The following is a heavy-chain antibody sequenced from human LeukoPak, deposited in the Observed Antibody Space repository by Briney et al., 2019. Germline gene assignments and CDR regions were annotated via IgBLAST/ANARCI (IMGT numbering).Heavy chain of an antibody. V-gene: IGHV4-34*01. CDR2: INHSGST. CDR1: GGSFSGYY. D-gene: IGHD6-19*01. J-gene: IGHJ4*02. Sequence: SETLSLTCAVYGGSFSGYYWSWIRQPPGKGLEWIGEINHSGSTNYNPSLKSRVTISVDTSKNQFSLKLSSVTAADTAVYYCAREVAAEDYWGQGTLVTGSS. CDR3: AREVAAEDY.